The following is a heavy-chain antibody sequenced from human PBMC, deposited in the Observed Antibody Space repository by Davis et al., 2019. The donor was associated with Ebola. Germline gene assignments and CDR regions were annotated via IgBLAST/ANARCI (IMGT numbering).Heavy chain of an antibody. D-gene: IGHD3-16*02. CDR2: IYYSGGT. Sequence: MPGGSLRLSCTVSGGSISSSSYYWXWIRQPPXXGLLWIGRIYYSGGTYYNPSLKSRVTISVDTSKNQFSLKLSSVTAADTAVYYCARRQRDMITFGGVIVNWGQGTLVTVSS. CDR3: ARRQRDMITFGGVIVN. CDR1: GGSISSSSYY. V-gene: IGHV4-39*01. J-gene: IGHJ4*02.